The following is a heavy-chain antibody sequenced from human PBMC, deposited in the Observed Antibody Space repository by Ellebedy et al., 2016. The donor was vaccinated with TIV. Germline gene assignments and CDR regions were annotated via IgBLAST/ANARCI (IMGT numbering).Heavy chain of an antibody. CDR2: IYPGDSDT. CDR3: ARAGITMVRGVQRAGWFDP. D-gene: IGHD3-10*01. J-gene: IGHJ5*02. V-gene: IGHV5-51*01. CDR1: GYSFTSYW. Sequence: GESLKISXTGSGYSFTSYWIGWVRHMPGKVLEWMGIIYPGDSDTRYSPSFQGQVTISADKSISTAYLQWSSLKASDTAMYYCARAGITMVRGVQRAGWFDPWGQGTLVTVSS.